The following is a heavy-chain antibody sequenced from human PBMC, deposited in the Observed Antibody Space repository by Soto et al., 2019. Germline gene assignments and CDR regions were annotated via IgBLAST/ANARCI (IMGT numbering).Heavy chain of an antibody. V-gene: IGHV1-69*01. D-gene: IGHD2-15*01. CDR3: ARSQGGSSSLDIYYYYYYGMDV. CDR1: GGTFSSYA. Sequence: QVQLVQSGDEVKKPGSSVKVSCKAPGGTFSSYAISWVRQAPGQGLEWMGGVIPIFGTAKYAQKFQGRVTITADESTSTGYMELRSLRSEDTAVYYCARSQGGSSSLDIYYYYYYGMDVWGQGTTVTVSS. J-gene: IGHJ6*02. CDR2: VIPIFGTA.